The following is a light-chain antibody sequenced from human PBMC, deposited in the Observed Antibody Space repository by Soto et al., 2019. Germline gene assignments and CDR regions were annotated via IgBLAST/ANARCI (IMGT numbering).Light chain of an antibody. CDR1: QTISNW. J-gene: IGKJ1*01. V-gene: IGKV1-5*01. CDR3: QQYNTYTWT. Sequence: QMSQSPSTLSASLGDRVTITCRASQTISNWLAWYQQKPGKAPKLLIYDASTLGSGVPSRFSGSGSGTEFTLTISTLQPDDFATYYCQQYNTYTWTFGQGTKVDI. CDR2: DAS.